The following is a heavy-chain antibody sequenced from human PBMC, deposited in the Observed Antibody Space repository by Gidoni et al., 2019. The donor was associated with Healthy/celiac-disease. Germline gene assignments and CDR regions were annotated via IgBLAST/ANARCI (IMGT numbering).Heavy chain of an antibody. D-gene: IGHD6-6*01. CDR1: GGSFSGYY. CDR2: INHSGST. J-gene: IGHJ6*02. CDR3: ARGDIAARRIYYGMDV. Sequence: QVQLQQWGAGLLKPSENLSLTCAVYGGSFSGYYWSWIRQPPGKGLEWIGEINHSGSTNYNPSLKSRVTISVDTSKNQFSLKLSSVTAADTAVYYCARGDIAARRIYYGMDVWGQGTTVTVSS. V-gene: IGHV4-34*01.